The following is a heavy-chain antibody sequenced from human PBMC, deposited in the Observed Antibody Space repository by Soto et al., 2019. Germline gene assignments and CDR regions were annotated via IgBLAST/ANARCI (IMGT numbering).Heavy chain of an antibody. CDR1: GYTFTNYW. J-gene: IGHJ5*02. CDR3: SKSNNMGGGYNWFGP. V-gene: IGHV5-51*01. CDR2: IYPGDSDT. D-gene: IGHD3-10*01. Sequence: GESLKISCKTSGYTFTNYWIGWVRQMPGKGLEWMGMIYPGDSDTRYSPSFQGQVTISADKSTSTAYLQWSTLKASDTAMYYCSKSNNMGGGYNWFGPWGQGTLVTVSS.